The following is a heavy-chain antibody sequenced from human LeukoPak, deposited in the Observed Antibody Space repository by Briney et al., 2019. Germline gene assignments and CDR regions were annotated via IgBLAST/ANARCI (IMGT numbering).Heavy chain of an antibody. V-gene: IGHV4-59*01. CDR2: IYYSGST. J-gene: IGHJ4*02. Sequence: SETLSLTCTVSGGSISSYYWSWIRQPPGKGLEWIGYIYYSGSTNYNPSLKSRVTISVDTSKNQFSLKLSSVTAADTAVCYCAIRGYCSGGSCLTLFDYWGQGTLVTVSS. CDR3: AIRGYCSGGSCLTLFDY. D-gene: IGHD2-15*01. CDR1: GGSISSYY.